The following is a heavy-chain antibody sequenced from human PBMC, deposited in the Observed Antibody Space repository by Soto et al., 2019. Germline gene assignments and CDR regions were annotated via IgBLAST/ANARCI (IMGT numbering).Heavy chain of an antibody. J-gene: IGHJ5*02. CDR3: ARVATGSYNWFDP. Sequence: EVQLVESGGGLVQPGGSLRLSCGASGFTFSSYWMHWVRQAPGKGLVWVSRINRDGSTTTYADSVKGRFTISRDNAKNTLYLQMNSLRADDTAVYYCARVATGSYNWFDPWGQGTLVTVSS. CDR1: GFTFSSYW. V-gene: IGHV3-74*01. CDR2: INRDGSTT. D-gene: IGHD1-26*01.